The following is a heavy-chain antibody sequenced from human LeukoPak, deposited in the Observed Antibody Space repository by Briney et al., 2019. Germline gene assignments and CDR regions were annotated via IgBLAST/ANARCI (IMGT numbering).Heavy chain of an antibody. D-gene: IGHD6-19*01. CDR3: ARDQDVQWLVLDAFDI. CDR1: GGSISSYY. CDR2: IYTSGST. J-gene: IGHJ3*02. Sequence: SETLSLTCTVSGGSISSYYWSWIRQPAGKGLEWIGRIYTSGSTNYNPSLKSRATMSVDTSKNQFSLKLSSVTAADTAVYYCARDQDVQWLVLDAFDIWGQGTMVTVSS. V-gene: IGHV4-4*07.